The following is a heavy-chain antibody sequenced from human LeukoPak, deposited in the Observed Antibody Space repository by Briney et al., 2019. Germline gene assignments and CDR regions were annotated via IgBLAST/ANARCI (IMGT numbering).Heavy chain of an antibody. CDR3: GRIAINANDGMDV. Sequence: PGGSLRLSCAASGFKFSDHYIDWVRQAPGKGLEWVGLSKNKASSYTTEYAASGEGSFTLPREVSESSLYLQMNSLRTEDAAVYYCGRIAINANDGMDVWGQATT. CDR2: SKNKASSYTT. CDR1: GFKFSDHY. D-gene: IGHD1-1*01. V-gene: IGHV3-72*01. J-gene: IGHJ6*02.